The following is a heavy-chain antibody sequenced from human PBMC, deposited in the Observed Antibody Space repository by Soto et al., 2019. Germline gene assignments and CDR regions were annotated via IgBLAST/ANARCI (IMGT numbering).Heavy chain of an antibody. CDR1: GGSISSYY. CDR2: IYYSGST. Sequence: PSETLSLTCTVSGGSISSYYWSWIRQPPGNGLEWIGYIYYSGSTNYNPSLKSRVTISVDTSKNQFSLKLSSVTAADTAVYYCARDSPVTTNDAFDIWGQGTMVTVSS. V-gene: IGHV4-59*01. CDR3: ARDSPVTTNDAFDI. D-gene: IGHD4-17*01. J-gene: IGHJ3*02.